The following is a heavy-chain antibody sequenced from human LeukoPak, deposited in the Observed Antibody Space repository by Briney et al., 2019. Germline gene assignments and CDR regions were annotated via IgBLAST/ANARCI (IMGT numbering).Heavy chain of an antibody. CDR3: ARDGCSSTSCYPPGFDY. J-gene: IGHJ4*02. D-gene: IGHD2-2*01. CDR1: GYTFTSYG. CDR2: ISAYNGNT. Sequence: VASVKVSCKASGYTFTSYGISWVRQAPGQGLEWMGWISAYNGNTNYAQKLQGRVTMTTDTSTSTAYMELRSLRSDDTAVYYCARDGCSSTSCYPPGFDYWGQGTLVTVSS. V-gene: IGHV1-18*04.